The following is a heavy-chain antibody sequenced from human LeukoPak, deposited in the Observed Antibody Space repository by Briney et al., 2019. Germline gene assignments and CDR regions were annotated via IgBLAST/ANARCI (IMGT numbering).Heavy chain of an antibody. V-gene: IGHV3-30*02. CDR1: GFTFSSYG. Sequence: GGSLRLSCAASGFTFSSYGMHWVRQAPGKGLEWVAFIRYDGSNKYYADSVKGRFTISRDNSKNTLYLQMNSLRAEDTAVYYCARGGYDFWSGPNWFDPWGQGTLVTVSS. CDR2: IRYDGSNK. CDR3: ARGGYDFWSGPNWFDP. D-gene: IGHD3-3*01. J-gene: IGHJ5*02.